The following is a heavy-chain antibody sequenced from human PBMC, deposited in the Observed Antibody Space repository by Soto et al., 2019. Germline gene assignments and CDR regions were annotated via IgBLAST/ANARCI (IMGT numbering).Heavy chain of an antibody. CDR3: AKDIDGRFDY. CDR2: IKPDGSAT. D-gene: IGHD2-15*01. V-gene: IGHV3-7*03. Sequence: GGSLTLSCAVSGFTFGSYWMNWVRLIPGKGLEWVAYIKPDGSATYYVDSVKGRFTISRDNAKNSLYLQMNSLRAEDTALYYCAKDIDGRFDYWGQGTLVTVSS. J-gene: IGHJ4*02. CDR1: GFTFGSYW.